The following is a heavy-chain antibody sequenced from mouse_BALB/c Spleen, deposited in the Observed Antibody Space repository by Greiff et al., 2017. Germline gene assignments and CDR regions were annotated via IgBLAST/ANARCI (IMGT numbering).Heavy chain of an antibody. CDR1: GFSLTGYG. Sequence: VQLLQSGPGLVAPSQSLSLTCTASGFSLTGYGVYWVRQPPGKGLEWLGMICGDGSTDYNSALKSRLSISKDNSKSQVFLKMNSLQTEDTARYYCASDSDGFAYWGQGTLVTVSA. CDR2: ICGDGST. D-gene: IGHD2-13*01. J-gene: IGHJ3*01. CDR3: ASDSDGFAY. V-gene: IGHV2-6-7*01.